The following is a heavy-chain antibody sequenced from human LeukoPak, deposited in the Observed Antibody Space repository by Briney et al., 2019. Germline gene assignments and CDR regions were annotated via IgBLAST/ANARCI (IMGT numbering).Heavy chain of an antibody. CDR3: ATIRGWPFFDY. CDR1: GYTLTELA. V-gene: IGHV1-24*01. Sequence: ASVKVSCKVSGYTLTELAMHGVRQPPGKGLGGMVGFDPEDRETIYAQKFQGRVTMTEDTSTDTAYMELSSLRSEDAAVYYCATIRGWPFFDYWGQGTLVTVSS. CDR2: FDPEDRET. J-gene: IGHJ4*02. D-gene: IGHD6-19*01.